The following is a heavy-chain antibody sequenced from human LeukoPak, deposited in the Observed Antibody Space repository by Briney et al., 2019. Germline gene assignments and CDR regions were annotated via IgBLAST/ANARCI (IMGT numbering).Heavy chain of an antibody. CDR1: GFTFSSYA. V-gene: IGHV3-30*04. CDR2: ISYDGSNK. J-gene: IGHJ4*02. CDR3: ARDLSGSYGY. Sequence: GGSLRLSCAASGFTFSSYAMHWVRQAPGKGLEWVAVISYDGSNKYYADSAKGRFTISRDNSKNTLYLQMNSLRAGDTAVYYCARDLSGSYGYWGQGTLVTVSS. D-gene: IGHD1-26*01.